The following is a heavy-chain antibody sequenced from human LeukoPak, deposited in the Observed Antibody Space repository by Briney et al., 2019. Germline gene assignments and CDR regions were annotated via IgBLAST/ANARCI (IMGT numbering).Heavy chain of an antibody. J-gene: IGHJ4*02. CDR2: INHSGGT. CDR1: GRSFSGYY. V-gene: IGHV4-34*01. Sequence: PSETLSLTCAVYGRSFSGYYWTWIRQPPGKGLEWIGEINHSGGTDHNPSLKSRVTISVDTSNNQISLQLTSVTAADTAVYYCARHHNPFVTDPNFDYWGQGTLVTVSS. CDR3: ARHHNPFVTDPNFDY. D-gene: IGHD1-1*01.